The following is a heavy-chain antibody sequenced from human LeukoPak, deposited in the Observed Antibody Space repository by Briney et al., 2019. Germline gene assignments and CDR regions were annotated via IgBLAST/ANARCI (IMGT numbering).Heavy chain of an antibody. CDR3: ARALTTVTTWEDWYFDL. CDR2: IYYSGST. J-gene: IGHJ2*01. CDR1: GGSISSGGYY. D-gene: IGHD4-17*01. Sequence: PSETLSLTCTVSGGSISSGGYYWSWIRQHPGKGLEWIGYIYYSGSTYYNPSLKSRVTISVDTSKNQFSLKLSSVTAADTAVYYCARALTTVTTWEDWYFDLWGRGTLVTVSS. V-gene: IGHV4-31*03.